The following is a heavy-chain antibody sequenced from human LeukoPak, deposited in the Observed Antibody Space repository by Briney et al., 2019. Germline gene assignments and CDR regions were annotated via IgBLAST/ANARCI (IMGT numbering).Heavy chain of an antibody. V-gene: IGHV5-51*01. CDR2: IYPGDSDT. Sequence: GASLKISCKGSGYSFNTYWIGWVRQLPGKGLEWMGIIYPGDSDTRYSPSFQGQVTISADKSLSTAYLQWGSLKASDTAMYYCAREGRSSSPMDYWGQGTLVTVSS. CDR3: AREGRSSSPMDY. CDR1: GYSFNTYW. D-gene: IGHD6-6*01. J-gene: IGHJ4*02.